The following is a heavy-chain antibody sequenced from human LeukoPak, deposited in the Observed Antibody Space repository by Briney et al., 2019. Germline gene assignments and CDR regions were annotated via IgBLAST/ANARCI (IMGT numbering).Heavy chain of an antibody. CDR2: IKSRADGGTP. D-gene: IGHD3-22*01. Sequence: GGSLRLSCAASGFTFSDAWMIWVRQAPGKGLEWVGRIKSRADGGTPDHAAPVTGRFTISRDDSNGTLFLQMNSLTTEDTAVYYCATQGLLDAFDIWGQGTMVIVSS. V-gene: IGHV3-15*01. CDR1: GFTFSDAW. CDR3: ATQGLLDAFDI. J-gene: IGHJ3*02.